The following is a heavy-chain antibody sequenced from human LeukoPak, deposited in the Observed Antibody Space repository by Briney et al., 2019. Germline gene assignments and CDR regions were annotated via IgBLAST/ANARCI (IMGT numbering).Heavy chain of an antibody. Sequence: GGSLRLSCAASGFTFSSYAMSWVRQAPGKGLEWVSALSGSGGSTYYAGSVKGRFTLSRDNSKNTLYLQMNSLRAEDTAVYYCAKSWGYSYGSSYGMDVWGQGTTVTVSS. CDR1: GFTFSSYA. CDR3: AKSWGYSYGSSYGMDV. D-gene: IGHD5-18*01. V-gene: IGHV3-23*01. CDR2: LSGSGGST. J-gene: IGHJ6*02.